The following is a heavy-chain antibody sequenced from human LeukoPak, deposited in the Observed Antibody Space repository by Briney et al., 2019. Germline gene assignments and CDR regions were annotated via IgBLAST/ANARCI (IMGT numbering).Heavy chain of an antibody. J-gene: IGHJ4*02. Sequence: GGSLRLSCAASGFTFNNYAMSWVRQAPGKGLEWVSAISGSGDNTYYADSVKGRFTISRDNAKNSLYLQMNSLRAEDTAVYYCARDLPVVPAALVAPWGQGTLVTVSS. CDR1: GFTFNNYA. V-gene: IGHV3-23*01. D-gene: IGHD2-2*01. CDR2: ISGSGDNT. CDR3: ARDLPVVPAALVAP.